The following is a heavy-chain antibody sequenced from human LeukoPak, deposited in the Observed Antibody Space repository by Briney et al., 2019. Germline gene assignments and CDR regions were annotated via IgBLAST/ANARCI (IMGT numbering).Heavy chain of an antibody. CDR2: IYYSGST. CDR1: GGSISSGDYY. Sequence: SETLSLTCTVSGGSISSGDYYWSWIRQPPGKGLEWIGYIYYSGSTYYNPSLKSRVTISVDTSKNQFSLKLSSVTAADTAVYYCARAMIVVVDYYFDHWGQGTLVTVSS. V-gene: IGHV4-30-4*01. D-gene: IGHD3-22*01. J-gene: IGHJ4*02. CDR3: ARAMIVVVDYYFDH.